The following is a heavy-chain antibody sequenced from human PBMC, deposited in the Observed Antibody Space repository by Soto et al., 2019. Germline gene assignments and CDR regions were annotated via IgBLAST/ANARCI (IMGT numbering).Heavy chain of an antibody. Sequence: EVQLVESGGGLVQPGGSLRLSCAASGFTFSSYWMSWVRQAPGKGLEWVANIKQDGSEKYYVDSVKGRFTISRDNAKNSLYLQMNSLRAEDTAVYYCARDQVSGLHYDILTGYGPYYYYMDVWGKGTTVTVSS. D-gene: IGHD3-9*01. CDR3: ARDQVSGLHYDILTGYGPYYYYMDV. J-gene: IGHJ6*03. CDR1: GFTFSSYW. V-gene: IGHV3-7*01. CDR2: IKQDGSEK.